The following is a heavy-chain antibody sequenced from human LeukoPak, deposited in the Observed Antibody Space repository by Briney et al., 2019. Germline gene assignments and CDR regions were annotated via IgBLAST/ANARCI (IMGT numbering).Heavy chain of an antibody. CDR1: GFTFSTYS. V-gene: IGHV3-48*04. J-gene: IGHJ4*02. CDR3: ARDIGGSYTAIDY. CDR2: ITSSGNSM. Sequence: GGSLRLSCAASGFTFSTYSMNWVRQAPGKGLEWVSFITSSGNSMSYADSVKGRFTISRDNAKNSLYLQMNSLRAEDTAVYYCARDIGGSYTAIDYWARKPWSPSPQ. D-gene: IGHD1-26*01.